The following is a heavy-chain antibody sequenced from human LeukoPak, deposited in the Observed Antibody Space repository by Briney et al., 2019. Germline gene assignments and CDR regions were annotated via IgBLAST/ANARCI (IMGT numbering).Heavy chain of an antibody. V-gene: IGHV4-38-2*02. CDR1: GYSISSGYY. Sequence: SETLSLTCTVSGYSISSGYYWGWIRQPPGKGLEWIGSIYHSGSTYYNPSLKSRFTISVDTSKNQFSLKLSSVTAADTAVYYCARAGDYYDSSGFFDYWGQGTLVTVSS. CDR2: IYHSGST. D-gene: IGHD3-22*01. CDR3: ARAGDYYDSSGFFDY. J-gene: IGHJ4*02.